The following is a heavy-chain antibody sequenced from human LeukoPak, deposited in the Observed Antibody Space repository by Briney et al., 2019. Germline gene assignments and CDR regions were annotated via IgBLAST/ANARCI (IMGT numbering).Heavy chain of an antibody. D-gene: IGHD3-22*01. CDR1: GGSINNYY. CDR2: IYYSGSA. CDR3: ARGRGVPYYYDSSGYYPADY. J-gene: IGHJ4*02. V-gene: IGHV4-59*01. Sequence: SETLSLTCTVSGGSINNYYWSWIRQPPGKGLEYIGYIYYSGSANYNPSLKSRVTISVDPSKNQFSLKLSSVTAADTAVYYCARGRGVPYYYDSSGYYPADYWGQGTLVTVSS.